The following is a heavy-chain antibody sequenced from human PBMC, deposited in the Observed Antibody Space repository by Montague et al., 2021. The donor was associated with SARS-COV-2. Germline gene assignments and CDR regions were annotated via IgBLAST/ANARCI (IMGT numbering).Heavy chain of an antibody. J-gene: IGHJ3*02. CDR3: ARGSYGSGSYHAFDI. CDR1: GDSFNSPKYY. CDR2: SYYSGTT. V-gene: IGHV4-39*01. Sequence: SDTLSLTCTVSGDSFNSPKYYCAWIRQPPGKGLEWIGSSYYSGTTYDNPSLGSQVTMSVDTSKTQFSLKMNSVTAADTAVYYCARGSYGSGSYHAFDIWSQGTVVAVSS. D-gene: IGHD3-10*01.